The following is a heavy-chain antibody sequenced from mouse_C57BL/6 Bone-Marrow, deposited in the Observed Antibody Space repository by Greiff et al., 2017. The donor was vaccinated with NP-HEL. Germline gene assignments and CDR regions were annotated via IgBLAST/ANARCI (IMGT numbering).Heavy chain of an antibody. D-gene: IGHD1-1*01. CDR3: ARASSYYYGSSFWYFDV. Sequence: EVKLVESGGGLVQPGGSLSLSCAASGFTFTDYYMSWVRQPPGKALEWLGFIRNKANAYTTEYSASVKGRFTISRANSQSILYLQMNALRAEDSATYYCARASSYYYGSSFWYFDVWGTGTTVTVSS. J-gene: IGHJ1*03. V-gene: IGHV7-3*01. CDR2: IRNKANAYTT. CDR1: GFTFTDYY.